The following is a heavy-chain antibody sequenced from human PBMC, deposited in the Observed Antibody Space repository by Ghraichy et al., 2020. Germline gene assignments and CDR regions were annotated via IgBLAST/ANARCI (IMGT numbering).Heavy chain of an antibody. CDR3: ARESLRYYDFWSGSKGLDV. D-gene: IGHD3-3*01. J-gene: IGHJ6*04. CDR2: ISSSSSYI. Sequence: GGSLRLSCAASGFTFSSYSMNWVRQAPGKGLEWVSSISSSSSYIYYADSVKGRFTISRDNAKNSLYLQMNSLRAEDTAVYYCARESLRYYDFWSGSKGLDVWGKGTTVTVSS. V-gene: IGHV3-21*01. CDR1: GFTFSSYS.